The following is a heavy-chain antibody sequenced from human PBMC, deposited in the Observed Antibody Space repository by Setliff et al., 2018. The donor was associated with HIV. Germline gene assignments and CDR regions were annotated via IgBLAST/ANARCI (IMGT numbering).Heavy chain of an antibody. CDR3: ARHSGVASPNWFDP. D-gene: IGHD3-10*01. CDR1: GGSISGHY. V-gene: IGHV4-4*09. Sequence: SETLSLTCTVSGGSISGHYWSWIRQPPGRGLEWIGYIYSSGGTNFNPPLQSRVTISVDTAKNQFSLKLSSVTAADTAVYYCARHSGVASPNWFDPWGQGTLVTVSS. J-gene: IGHJ5*02. CDR2: IYSSGGT.